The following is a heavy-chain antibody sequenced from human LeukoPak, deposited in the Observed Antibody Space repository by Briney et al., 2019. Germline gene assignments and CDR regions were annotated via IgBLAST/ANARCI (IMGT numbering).Heavy chain of an antibody. V-gene: IGHV4-34*01. CDR3: ARRSPGGGDFDS. D-gene: IGHD2-21*01. J-gene: IGHJ4*02. CDR2: INHSGST. Sequence: SETLSLTCAVYGGSFSGYYWSWIRQPPGKGLEWIGEINHSGSTNYNPSLKSRVTISVDTSKNQFSLKLSSVTAADTAVYYCARRSPGGGDFDSWGQGTLVTVSS. CDR1: GGSFSGYY.